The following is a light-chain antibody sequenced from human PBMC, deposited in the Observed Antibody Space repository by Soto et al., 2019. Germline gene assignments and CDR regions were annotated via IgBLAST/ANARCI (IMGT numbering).Light chain of an antibody. CDR2: GAA. Sequence: DIVLTQSPGTLSLSPGERATLSCRTSQTVSSAYLAWYKQKPGQAPRLLIYGAASRATGILDRFSGSGSGTDFTLITSRLEPEDYAVTYCQQYGRCPLYSFGQGTKLEIK. V-gene: IGKV3-20*01. CDR3: QQYGRCPLYS. J-gene: IGKJ2*01. CDR1: QTVSSAY.